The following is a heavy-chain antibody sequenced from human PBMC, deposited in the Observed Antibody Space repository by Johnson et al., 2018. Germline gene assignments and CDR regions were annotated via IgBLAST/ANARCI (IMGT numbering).Heavy chain of an antibody. CDR2: ISYDGSKK. J-gene: IGHJ3*02. D-gene: IGHD6-13*01. CDR3: ARVRSTGYSSSWGRSDAFDI. V-gene: IGHV3-30-3*01. CDR1: RFTFSSYA. Sequence: QVQLVECGGGVVQPGRSLRLPCVASRFTFSSYAMHWVRQAPGKGLEWVAVISYDGSKKYYADSVKGRFTISRNNSKNTLYPKMNSLRAEDTAVYYCARVRSTGYSSSWGRSDAFDIWGQGTMVTVSS.